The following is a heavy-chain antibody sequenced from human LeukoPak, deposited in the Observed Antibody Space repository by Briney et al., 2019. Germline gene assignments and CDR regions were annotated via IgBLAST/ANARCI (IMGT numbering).Heavy chain of an antibody. J-gene: IGHJ4*02. CDR2: INSDGSST. CDR1: GFTFSSYW. Sequence: PGGSLRLSCAASGFTFSSYWMHRVRQAPGKGLVWVSRINSDGSSTSYADSVKGRFTISRDNAKNTLYLQMNSLRAEDTAVYYCARDSLYYTGVGDYFDYWGQGTLVTVSS. CDR3: ARDSLYYTGVGDYFDY. D-gene: IGHD3-22*01. V-gene: IGHV3-74*01.